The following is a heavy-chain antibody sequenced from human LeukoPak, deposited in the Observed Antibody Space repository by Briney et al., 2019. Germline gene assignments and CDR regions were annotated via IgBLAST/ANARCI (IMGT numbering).Heavy chain of an antibody. V-gene: IGHV1-2*02. J-gene: IGHJ5*02. CDR2: INPNSGGT. CDR3: ARYGSWFDP. D-gene: IGHD4-17*01. Sequence: ASVKVSCKASGYTFTDYYVHWMRQAPGQGLEWMGWINPNSGGTNYAQKFQGRVTMTRDTSITTAYMELSRLRSDDTAVYYCARYGSWFDPWGQGTLVTVSS. CDR1: GYTFTDYY.